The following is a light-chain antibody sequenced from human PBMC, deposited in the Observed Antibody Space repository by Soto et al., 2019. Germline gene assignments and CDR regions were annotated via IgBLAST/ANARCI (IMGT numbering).Light chain of an antibody. V-gene: IGLV1-44*01. CDR2: AHI. J-gene: IGLJ1*01. CDR3: AVWDDGLNGYV. CDR1: RSNVGTNL. Sequence: QSVLTQPPSASGAPGQRVTISCSGRRSNVGTNLVNWYQQLPGTAPKLLIYAHIQRPSEVPDRFSGSTSGTSASLAISGLQSEDEADYYCAVWDDGLNGYVFGTGTKVTVL.